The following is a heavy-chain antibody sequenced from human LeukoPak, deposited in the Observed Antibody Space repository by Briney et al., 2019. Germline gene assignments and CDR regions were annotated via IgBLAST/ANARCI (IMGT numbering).Heavy chain of an antibody. CDR2: IIPIFGTA. V-gene: IGHV1-69*13. J-gene: IGHJ5*02. Sequence: ASVKVSCKASGGTFSSYAISWVRQAPGQGLEWMGGIIPIFGTANYAQKFQGRVTITADESTSTAYMELSSLRSEDTAVYYCARVGVDFWSGDTWGQGTLVTVSS. CDR3: ARVGVDFWSGDT. CDR1: GGTFSSYA. D-gene: IGHD3-3*01.